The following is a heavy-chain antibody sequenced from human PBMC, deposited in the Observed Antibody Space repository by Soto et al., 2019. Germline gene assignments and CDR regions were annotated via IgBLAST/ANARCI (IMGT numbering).Heavy chain of an antibody. J-gene: IGHJ6*02. CDR1: GYTFTNYG. CDR2: ISTYTGNT. D-gene: IGHD3-10*01. CDR3: ASDYNGSGDPDHYGMDV. V-gene: IGHV1-18*01. Sequence: QVQMVQSGAEVKKPGASVKVSCKASGYTFTNYGISWVRQAPGQGLEWLGWISTYTGNTDYAQKLQGRLTMTTDTSTTTAYMELRSLRSDDTAVYYCASDYNGSGDPDHYGMDVWGQGTTVTVSS.